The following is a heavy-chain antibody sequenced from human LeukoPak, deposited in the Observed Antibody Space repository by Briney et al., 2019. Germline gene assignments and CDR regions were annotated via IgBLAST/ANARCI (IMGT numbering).Heavy chain of an antibody. Sequence: GGSLRLSCAASGFIFSSYGMHWVRQAPGKGLEWVSAISGSGGSTYYADSVKGRFTISRDNSKNSVYLQMNSLRAEDTAVYYCARDQLCGGDCYSGFDYWGQGTLVTVSS. CDR1: GFIFSSYG. CDR2: ISGSGGST. J-gene: IGHJ4*02. D-gene: IGHD2-21*02. CDR3: ARDQLCGGDCYSGFDY. V-gene: IGHV3-23*01.